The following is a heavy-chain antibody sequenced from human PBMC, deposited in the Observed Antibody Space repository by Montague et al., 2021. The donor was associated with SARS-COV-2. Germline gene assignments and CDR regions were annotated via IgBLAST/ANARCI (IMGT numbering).Heavy chain of an antibody. D-gene: IGHD1-26*01. J-gene: IGHJ4*02. CDR3: ARTSASSDY. Sequence: CAISGDSDARNRLAWNWNRHTPALGFGRLVRTYHRPKWYNDYAVSVKSRITINPDTSKNQISLQLNSVTPEDTAVYYCARTSASSDYWGQGTLVTVSS. V-gene: IGHV6-1*01. CDR2: TYHRPKWYN. CDR1: GDSDARNRLA.